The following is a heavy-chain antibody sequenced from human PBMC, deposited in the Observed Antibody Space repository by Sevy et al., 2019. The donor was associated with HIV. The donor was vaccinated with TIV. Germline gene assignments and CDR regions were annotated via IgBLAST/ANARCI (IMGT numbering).Heavy chain of an antibody. CDR2: IYYSGRT. V-gene: IGHV4-59*01. D-gene: IGHD3-16*02. J-gene: IGHJ6*02. CDR1: GGSISTYY. CDR3: ASVIMSTASWGMDV. Sequence: SETLSLTCSVSGGSISTYYWSWIRQPPGKGLECIGSIYYSGRTYYNPSLKSRVTISVDMSKNQFSLKLRSVTAADTAVYYCASVIMSTASWGMDVWGQGTTVTVSS.